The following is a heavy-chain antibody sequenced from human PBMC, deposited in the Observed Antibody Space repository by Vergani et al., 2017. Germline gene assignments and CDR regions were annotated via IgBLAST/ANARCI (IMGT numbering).Heavy chain of an antibody. V-gene: IGHV3-33*01. J-gene: IGHJ3*02. Sequence: QVQLVESGGGVVQPGRSLRLSCAASGFTFSSYGMHWVRQAPGKGLEWVAVIWYDGSNKYYADSVKGRFTISRDNSKNTLYLQMNSLRAEDTAVYYCARAPLPVSGAFDIWGKGTMVTVSS. CDR1: GFTFSSYG. CDR2: IWYDGSNK. CDR3: ARAPLPVSGAFDI.